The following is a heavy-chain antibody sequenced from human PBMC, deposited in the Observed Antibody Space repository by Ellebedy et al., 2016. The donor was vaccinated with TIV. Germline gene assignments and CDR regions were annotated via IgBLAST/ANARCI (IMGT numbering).Heavy chain of an antibody. CDR1: GFTLDDYA. CDR2: ISWNGGRI. D-gene: IGHD4-23*01. Sequence: SLKISCAASGFTLDDYALHWVRQSPRKGLEWVSGISWNGGRIGYADSVRGRFTISRDNAQNSIYLEMNGLTTEDTALYYCAKDLGWRTPRIDTFDVWGRGTMVTVSS. V-gene: IGHV3-9*01. CDR3: AKDLGWRTPRIDTFDV. J-gene: IGHJ3*01.